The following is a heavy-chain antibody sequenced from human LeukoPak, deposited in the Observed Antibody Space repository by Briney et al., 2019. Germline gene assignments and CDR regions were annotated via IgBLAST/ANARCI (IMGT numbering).Heavy chain of an antibody. Sequence: SETLSLTCTVSGYSISSGYYWGWIRQPPGKGLEWIGSIYYSGSTYYNPSLKSRVTISVDTSKNQFSLKLSSVTAADTAVYYCASMGSIAVAGDWGQGTLVTVSS. D-gene: IGHD6-19*01. CDR1: GYSISSGYY. CDR3: ASMGSIAVAGD. V-gene: IGHV4-38-2*02. CDR2: IYYSGST. J-gene: IGHJ4*02.